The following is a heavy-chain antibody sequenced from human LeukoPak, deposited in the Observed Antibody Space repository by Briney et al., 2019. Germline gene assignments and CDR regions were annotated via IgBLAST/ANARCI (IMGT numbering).Heavy chain of an antibody. CDR3: SKDPNGDYVGAFDM. D-gene: IGHD4-17*01. CDR1: GLTFSNYA. Sequence: GGSLTLSCTASGLTFSNYATTWVRQAPGKGLEWVSSITGSGRGTYYADSVKGRFSVSRDNSQNMVFLHMNSLRADDTALYYCSKDPNGDYVGAFDMWGPGTMVTVSS. CDR2: ITGSGRGT. V-gene: IGHV3-23*01. J-gene: IGHJ3*02.